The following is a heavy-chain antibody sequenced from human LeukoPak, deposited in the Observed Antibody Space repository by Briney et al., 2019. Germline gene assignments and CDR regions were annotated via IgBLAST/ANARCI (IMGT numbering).Heavy chain of an antibody. CDR1: GFTFTNYA. Sequence: GGSLRLSCAASGFTFTNYALYWVRQAPGKGLEWVSTVSGSGHSTYYADSVKGRFTISRDNSKNTVHLQINSLRAEDTAVYYCATPLQYFEWLSYWGQGTLVTVSS. CDR3: ATPLQYFEWLSY. D-gene: IGHD3-9*01. J-gene: IGHJ4*02. CDR2: VSGSGHST. V-gene: IGHV3-23*01.